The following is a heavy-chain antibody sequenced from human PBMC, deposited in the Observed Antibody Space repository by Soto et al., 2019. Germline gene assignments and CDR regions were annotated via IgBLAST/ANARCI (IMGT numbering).Heavy chain of an antibody. CDR2: IYSGGET. J-gene: IGHJ4*02. CDR1: GFTVSSNY. Sequence: EVQLMESGGGLVQPGGSLRLSCAASGFTVSSNYMNWVRQAPGKGLEWVSLIYSGGETHNADSVKGRFTISRDNSRNTLSLQMNSLRAEDTAVYYCARFFQGDGYDYYFDCWGQGTLVTVSS. V-gene: IGHV3-66*01. D-gene: IGHD5-12*01. CDR3: ARFFQGDGYDYYFDC.